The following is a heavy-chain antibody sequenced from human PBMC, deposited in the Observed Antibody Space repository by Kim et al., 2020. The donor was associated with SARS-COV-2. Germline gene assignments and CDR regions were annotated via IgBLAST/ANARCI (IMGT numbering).Heavy chain of an antibody. D-gene: IGHD3-3*01. CDR3: ARYPYYDFWSGYSPFAYYYYGMDV. V-gene: IGHV3-33*01. J-gene: IGHJ6*02. CDR1: GFTFSSYG. CDR2: IWYDGSNK. Sequence: GGSLRLSCAASGFTFSSYGMHWVRQAPGKGLEWVAVIWYDGSNKYYADSVKGRFTISRDNSKNTLYLQMNSLRAEDTAVYYCARYPYYDFWSGYSPFAYYYYGMDVWGQGTTVTVSS.